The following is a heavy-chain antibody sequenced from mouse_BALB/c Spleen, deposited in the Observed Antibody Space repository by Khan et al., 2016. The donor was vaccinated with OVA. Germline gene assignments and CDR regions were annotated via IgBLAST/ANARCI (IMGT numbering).Heavy chain of an antibody. D-gene: IGHD1-2*01. J-gene: IGHJ4*01. V-gene: IGHV5-6*01. CDR3: TRFITTTTVDYYAMDY. Sequence: EVELVESGGDLVNPGGSLKLSCAASGFIFSSYGMSWVRQTPDKRLEWVATISSGGTYTYYPDSVKGRVTISRDNAKNTLSLQMSSLNSEDTAMYYWTRFITTTTVDYYAMDYWCQGTSVTVSS. CDR2: ISSGGTYT. CDR1: GFIFSSYG.